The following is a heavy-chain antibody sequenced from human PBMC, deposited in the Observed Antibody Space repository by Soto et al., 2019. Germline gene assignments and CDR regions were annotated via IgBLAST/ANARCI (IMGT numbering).Heavy chain of an antibody. CDR2: IYYSGST. D-gene: IGHD3-22*01. V-gene: IGHV4-31*03. Sequence: SETLSLTCTVSGGSISSGGYYWSWIRQHPGKGLEWIGYIYYSGSTYYNPSLKSRVTISVDTSKNQFSLKLSSVTAADTAVYYCASVNMTLGWFLPWCQATLVTVSS. CDR3: ASVNMTLGWFLP. J-gene: IGHJ5*02. CDR1: GGSISSGGYY.